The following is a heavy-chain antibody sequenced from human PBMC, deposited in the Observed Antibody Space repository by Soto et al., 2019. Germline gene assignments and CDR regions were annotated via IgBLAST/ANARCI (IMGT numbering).Heavy chain of an antibody. V-gene: IGHV4-61*01. J-gene: IGHJ4*02. Sequence: QVQLQESGPGLVKPSETLSLTCTVSGGSVSSGSYYWSWIRQPPGKGLEWIGYIYYSGSTNYNPSLKIRVTISVDTSKNQFSLKLSSVTAADTAVYYCARVLEVDTAMAPFIDYWGQGTLVTVSS. CDR2: IYYSGST. CDR3: ARVLEVDTAMAPFIDY. D-gene: IGHD5-18*01. CDR1: GGSVSSGSYY.